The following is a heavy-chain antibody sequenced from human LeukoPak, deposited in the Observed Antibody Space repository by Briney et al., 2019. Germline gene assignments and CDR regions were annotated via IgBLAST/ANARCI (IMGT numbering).Heavy chain of an antibody. CDR2: IYDSGST. Sequence: SSETLSLTCAVSGDSISSGGHYWSWIRQNPGRGQEWIEYIYDSGSTYDNPSLKSRTTMSVDTSKNHFSLKLTSVTAADTALYFCARVVHLGYYVDSWGQGTLVTVSS. J-gene: IGHJ4*02. D-gene: IGHD2-21*01. V-gene: IGHV4-31*11. CDR1: GDSISSGGHY. CDR3: ARVVHLGYYVDS.